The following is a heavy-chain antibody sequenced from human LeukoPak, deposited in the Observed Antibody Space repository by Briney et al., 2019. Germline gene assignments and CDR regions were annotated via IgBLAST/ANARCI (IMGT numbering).Heavy chain of an antibody. J-gene: IGHJ5*02. D-gene: IGHD6-13*01. CDR2: MNPNSGNT. V-gene: IGHV1-8*03. CDR1: GYTFTSYD. CDR3: AKGDSSSSWLNWFDP. Sequence: ASVKVSCKASGYTFTSYDINWVRQATGQGLEWMGWMNPNSGNTGYAQKFQGRVTITRNTSISTAYMELSSLRSEDTAVYYCAKGDSSSSWLNWFDPWGQGTLVTVSS.